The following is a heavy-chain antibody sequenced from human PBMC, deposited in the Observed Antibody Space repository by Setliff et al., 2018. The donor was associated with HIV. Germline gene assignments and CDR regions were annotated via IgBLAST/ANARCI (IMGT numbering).Heavy chain of an antibody. CDR2: VATNGGST. J-gene: IGHJ4*02. CDR3: VQGGLSSGWGSF. V-gene: IGHV3-23*01. D-gene: IGHD6-25*01. Sequence: GGSLRLSCAVSGFTFSNSAMSWVRQAPGKGLEWVLSVATNGGSTYYAASVQGRFTISSDNSKSVVYLQMNSLRAEDTAVYYCVQGGLSSGWGSFWGQGTLVTVSS. CDR1: GFTFSNSA.